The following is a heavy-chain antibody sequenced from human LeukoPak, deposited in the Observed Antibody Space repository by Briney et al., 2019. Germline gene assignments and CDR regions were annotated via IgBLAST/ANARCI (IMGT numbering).Heavy chain of an antibody. Sequence: ASVKVSCXASGYTFSDYYIHWVRQARGQGLEWMAWINPSNGDTNYAQKFQGRVTMTRDTSISTAYMELTRLISDDTAVYYCARVGSSGWYVHPTLDYWGQGTLVTVSS. J-gene: IGHJ4*02. V-gene: IGHV1-2*02. D-gene: IGHD6-19*01. CDR2: INPSNGDT. CDR3: ARVGSSGWYVHPTLDY. CDR1: GYTFSDYY.